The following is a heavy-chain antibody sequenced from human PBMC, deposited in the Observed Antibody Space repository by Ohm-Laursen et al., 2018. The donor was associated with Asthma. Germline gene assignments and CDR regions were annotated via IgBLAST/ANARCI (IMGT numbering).Heavy chain of an antibody. CDR2: ISYDGSNK. CDR3: ARETRYGSGSYFSY. V-gene: IGHV3-30-3*01. D-gene: IGHD3-10*01. J-gene: IGHJ4*02. CDR1: GFTFSSYA. Sequence: SLRLSCAASGFTFSSYAMHWVRQAPGKGLEWVAVISYDGSNKYYADSVKGRFTISRDNSKNTLYLQMNSLRAEDTAVYYCARETRYGSGSYFSYWGQGTLVTVSS.